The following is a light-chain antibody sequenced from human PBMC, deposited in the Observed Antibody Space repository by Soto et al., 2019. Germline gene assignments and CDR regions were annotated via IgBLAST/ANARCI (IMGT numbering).Light chain of an antibody. V-gene: IGKV1-6*01. CDR1: QDISNY. CDR2: TAS. J-gene: IGKJ4*01. CDR3: LQDYDFPLT. Sequence: IQMTQSPSSLSASVGDRVTITCQASQDISNYLNWYQQKPGKAPKLLVSTASTLQSGVPSRFSGSGSGTDFTLSISSLQPEDFATYYCLQDYDFPLTFGGGTKVDIK.